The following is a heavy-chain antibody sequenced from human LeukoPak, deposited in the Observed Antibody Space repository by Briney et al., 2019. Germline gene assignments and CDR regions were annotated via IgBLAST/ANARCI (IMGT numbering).Heavy chain of an antibody. Sequence: GGSLSLSCAASGFTFSSYSMNWVRQAPGKGLEWVSSISSSSSYIYYADSVKGRLSNWRHNAKSSLYLQMNCLRAEDTAMYYCASRSGWYGVSEDYWGQGTLVTVSS. V-gene: IGHV3-21*01. CDR3: ASRSGWYGVSEDY. D-gene: IGHD6-19*01. CDR2: ISSSSSYI. J-gene: IGHJ4*02. CDR1: GFTFSSYS.